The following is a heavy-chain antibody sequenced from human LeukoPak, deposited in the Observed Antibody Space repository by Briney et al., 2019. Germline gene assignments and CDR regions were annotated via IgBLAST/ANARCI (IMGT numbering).Heavy chain of an antibody. CDR3: AKDRGYSGYDY. D-gene: IGHD5-12*01. J-gene: IGHJ4*02. Sequence: GGSLRLSCTASGFTFSTHEMIWVRQAPGKGLEWVSYISSRGTTIYYADSVKGRFTISRDNSKNTLNLQMNSLRAEDTAIYYCAKDRGYSGYDYWGQGTLVTVSS. CDR2: ISSRGTTI. CDR1: GFTFSTHE. V-gene: IGHV3-48*03.